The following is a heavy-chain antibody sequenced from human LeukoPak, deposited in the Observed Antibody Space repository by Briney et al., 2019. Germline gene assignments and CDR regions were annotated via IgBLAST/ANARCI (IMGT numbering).Heavy chain of an antibody. V-gene: IGHV1-69*01. CDR2: IIPIFGTA. CDR3: AITKHDYGDYYFDY. D-gene: IGHD4-17*01. J-gene: IGHJ4*02. CDR1: GGTFSSYA. Sequence: SVKVSCKASGGTFSSYAISWVRQAPGQGLEWMGGIIPIFGTANYAQKFQGRATITADESTSTAYMELSSLRSEDTAVYYCAITKHDYGDYYFDYWGQGTLVTVSS.